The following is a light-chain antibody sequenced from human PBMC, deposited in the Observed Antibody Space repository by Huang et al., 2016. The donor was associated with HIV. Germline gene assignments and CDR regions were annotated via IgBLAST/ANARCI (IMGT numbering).Light chain of an antibody. CDR1: QRISTW. J-gene: IGKJ1*01. Sequence: DIQVTQSPSTLSAFVGDRVNITCRTSQRISTWLAWYQQRPGKAPNLLISKASNLETWVPSRFRGNGSGTEFTLTINGLQPDDLATYYCQHQWTFGQGTKVEIK. CDR3: QHQWT. CDR2: KAS. V-gene: IGKV1-5*03.